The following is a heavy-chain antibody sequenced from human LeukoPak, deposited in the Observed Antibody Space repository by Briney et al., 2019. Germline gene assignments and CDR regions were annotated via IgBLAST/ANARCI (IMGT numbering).Heavy chain of an antibody. CDR2: ISWNSGSI. V-gene: IGHV3-9*01. CDR3: AKEHHYGSGSYYDIDV. Sequence: GRSLRLSCAASGSTFDDYAMHWVRQAPGKGLEWVSGISWNSGSIGYADSVKGRFTISRDNAKNSLYLQMNSLRAEDTALYYCAKEHHYGSGSYYDIDVWGQGTTVTVSS. CDR1: GSTFDDYA. J-gene: IGHJ6*01. D-gene: IGHD3-10*01.